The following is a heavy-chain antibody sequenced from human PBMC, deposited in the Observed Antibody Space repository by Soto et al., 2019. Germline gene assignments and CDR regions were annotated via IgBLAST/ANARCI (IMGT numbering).Heavy chain of an antibody. V-gene: IGHV1-69*13. D-gene: IGHD3-22*01. CDR2: IIPIFGTA. J-gene: IGHJ6*02. Sequence: AVKVSCKASGCTFSSYAISWVRQAPGQGLEWMGGIIPIFGTANYAQKFQGRVTITADESTSTAYMELSSLRSEDTAVYYCARGYLKYGSSGYFYGMDVWGQGTTVTVS. CDR1: GCTFSSYA. CDR3: ARGYLKYGSSGYFYGMDV.